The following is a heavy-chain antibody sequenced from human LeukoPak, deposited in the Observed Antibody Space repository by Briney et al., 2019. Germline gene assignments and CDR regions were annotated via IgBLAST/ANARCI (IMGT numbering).Heavy chain of an antibody. CDR1: GFTFGDYG. J-gene: IGHJ4*02. CDR3: TGSFGELSFFAH. CDR2: IRSKAYGGTT. D-gene: IGHD3-10*01. V-gene: IGHV3-49*04. Sequence: GGSLRLSCTASGFTFGDYGMSWVRQAPGKGLEWVGFIRSKAYGGTTEYAASVKGRFTISRDDSKSIVYLQVNSLKTEDTAVYYCTGSFGELSFFAHWGQGTLVTVSS.